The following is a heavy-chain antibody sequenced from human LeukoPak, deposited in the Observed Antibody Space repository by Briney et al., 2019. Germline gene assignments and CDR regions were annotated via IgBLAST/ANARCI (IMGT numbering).Heavy chain of an antibody. Sequence: SETLSLTCTVSGGSISSSSYYWGWIRQPPGKGLEWIGSIYYSGSTYYNPSLKSRVSISVDTSKNQFSLKLSSVTAADTAVYYCARQSGGSRYWGQGTLVTVSS. V-gene: IGHV4-39*01. J-gene: IGHJ4*02. CDR3: ARQSGGSRY. D-gene: IGHD2-15*01. CDR1: GGSISSSSYY. CDR2: IYYSGST.